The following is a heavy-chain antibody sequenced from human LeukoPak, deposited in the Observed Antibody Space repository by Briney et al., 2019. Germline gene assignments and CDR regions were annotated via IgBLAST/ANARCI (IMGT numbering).Heavy chain of an antibody. CDR1: SFTFSSYD. Sequence: GGYLRLSCAASSFTFSSYDMNWVRQAPGKGLEGVSYISSSSTVYYVDSVKGQFTISRDNAKNSLYLQMNSLRTEDTAVYYCARALDIWGQGTMVTVSS. CDR3: ARALDI. CDR2: ISSSSTV. V-gene: IGHV3-48*01. J-gene: IGHJ3*02.